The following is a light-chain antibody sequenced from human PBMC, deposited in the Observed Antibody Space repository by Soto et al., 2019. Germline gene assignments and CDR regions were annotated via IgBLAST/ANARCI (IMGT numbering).Light chain of an antibody. Sequence: DIQMTQSPSSLSASVGDRVTITCRASQGISNSLAWYQQKPGRVPTFLIYAASTVRSGVPSRFSGSGSGTEFTLTISSLQPEDVATYYCQKYDRFPWTFGQGTKVEIK. CDR2: AAS. V-gene: IGKV1-27*01. J-gene: IGKJ1*01. CDR1: QGISNS. CDR3: QKYDRFPWT.